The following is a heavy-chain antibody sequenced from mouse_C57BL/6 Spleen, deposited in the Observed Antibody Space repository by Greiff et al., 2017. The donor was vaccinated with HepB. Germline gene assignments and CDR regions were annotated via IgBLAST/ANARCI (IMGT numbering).Heavy chain of an antibody. CDR3: ARSGYDGYYAMDY. CDR1: GYTFTSYW. CDR2: IYPGSGST. Sequence: VQLQQPGAELVKPGASVKMSCKASGYTFTSYWITWVKQRPGQGLEWIGDIYPGSGSTNYNEKFKSKATLTVDTSSSTAYMQLSSLTSEDSAVYDCARSGYDGYYAMDYWGQGTSVTVSS. V-gene: IGHV1-55*01. D-gene: IGHD2-3*01. J-gene: IGHJ4*01.